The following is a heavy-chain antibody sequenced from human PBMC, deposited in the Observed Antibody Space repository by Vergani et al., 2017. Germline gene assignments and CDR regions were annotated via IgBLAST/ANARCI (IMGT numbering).Heavy chain of an antibody. CDR1: GFNSAGYA. J-gene: IGHJ6*03. Sequence: EVQLEESGGGLVLPGRSLRLSCVASGFNSAGYAMHWVRQAPGKGLEWVSYISSSSSTIYYADSVKGRFTISRDNAKNSLYLQMNSLRAEDTAVYYCARGQRYCDANPRPNYYMDVWGKXP. CDR2: ISSSSSTI. V-gene: IGHV3-48*01. CDR3: ARGQRYCDANPRPNYYMDV. D-gene: IGHD3-3*01.